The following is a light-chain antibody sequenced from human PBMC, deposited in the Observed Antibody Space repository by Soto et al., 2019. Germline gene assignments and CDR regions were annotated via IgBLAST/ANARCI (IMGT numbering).Light chain of an antibody. CDR3: QQYNTYPYT. Sequence: DIQVTQSPSALSASVGDRVTITCRASRDIINYLAWFQQRPGKAPRSLIYFASSLQSGVPSRFSGRGSGTVFTLTISSLQHEDFATYYCQQYNTYPYTFGQGTKLEIK. CDR1: RDIINY. CDR2: FAS. J-gene: IGKJ2*01. V-gene: IGKV1-16*01.